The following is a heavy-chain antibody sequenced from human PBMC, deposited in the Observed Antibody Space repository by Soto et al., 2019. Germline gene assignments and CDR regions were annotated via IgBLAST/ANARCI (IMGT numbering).Heavy chain of an antibody. D-gene: IGHD2-2*02. CDR1: GYTFTGYY. V-gene: IGHV1-2*04. CDR2: INPNSGGT. J-gene: IGHJ6*02. Sequence: ASVKVSCKASGYTFTGYYMHWVRQAPGRGLEWMGWINPNSGGTNYAQKFQGWVTMTRDTSISTAYMELSRLRSDDTAVYYCARDRGRDCSSTSCYTDAYYYYGMDVWGQGTTVTVSS. CDR3: ARDRGRDCSSTSCYTDAYYYYGMDV.